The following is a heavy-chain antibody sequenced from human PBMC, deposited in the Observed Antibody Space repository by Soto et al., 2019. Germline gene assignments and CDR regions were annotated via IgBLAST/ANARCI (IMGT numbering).Heavy chain of an antibody. V-gene: IGHV4-4*02. D-gene: IGHD2-2*01. CDR1: GGSISSSNW. J-gene: IGHJ6*02. CDR3: ARDFSVAVPDARQKPPYYYYYGMDV. CDR2: IYHSGST. Sequence: QVQLQESGPGLVKPSGTLSLTCAVSGGSISSSNWWSWVRQPPGKGLEWIGEIYHSGSTNYNPSLKSRVTISVDKSKNQFSLKLSSVTAADTAVYYCARDFSVAVPDARQKPPYYYYYGMDVWGQGTTVTVSS.